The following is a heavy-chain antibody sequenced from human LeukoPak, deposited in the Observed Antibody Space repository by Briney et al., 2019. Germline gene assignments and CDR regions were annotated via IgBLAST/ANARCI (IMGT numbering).Heavy chain of an antibody. D-gene: IGHD1-26*01. Sequence: GASVKVSCKASGYTFTGYYMHWVRQAPGQGLEWMGWINPNSGGTNYAQKFQGRVTMTRDTSISTAYMELSRLRSDDTAVYYCARGWMWSYSVDDYWGQGTLVTVSS. CDR1: GYTFTGYY. CDR2: INPNSGGT. CDR3: ARGWMWSYSVDDY. J-gene: IGHJ4*02. V-gene: IGHV1-2*02.